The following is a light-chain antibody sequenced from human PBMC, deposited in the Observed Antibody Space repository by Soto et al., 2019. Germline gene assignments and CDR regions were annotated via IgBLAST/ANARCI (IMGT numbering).Light chain of an antibody. Sequence: DIHITESPSTLSASVGDRVTLTCRASQSISSWLAWYQQKPGKAPKILIYKASSLESGVPSRFSGSGSGTEFTLTISSLQPDDFATYYCHQYKSYPWTFGQGTKVEIK. J-gene: IGKJ1*01. CDR3: HQYKSYPWT. V-gene: IGKV1-5*03. CDR2: KAS. CDR1: QSISSW.